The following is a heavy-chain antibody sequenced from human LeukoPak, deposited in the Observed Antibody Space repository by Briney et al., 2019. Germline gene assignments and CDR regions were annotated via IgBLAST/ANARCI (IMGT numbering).Heavy chain of an antibody. CDR3: ASPPYYYDSSGRNENLDY. J-gene: IGHJ4*02. CDR1: GGTFSSYA. CDR2: IIPIFGTA. Sequence: GASVKVSCKASGGTFSSYAISWVRQAPGQGLEWMGGIIPIFGTANYAQKFQGRVTITADESTSTAYMELSSLRSEDTAVYYCASPPYYYDSSGRNENLDYWGQGTLVTVSS. V-gene: IGHV1-69*13. D-gene: IGHD3-22*01.